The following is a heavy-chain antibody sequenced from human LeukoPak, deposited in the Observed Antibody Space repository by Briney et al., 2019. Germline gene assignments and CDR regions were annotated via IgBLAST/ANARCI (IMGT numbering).Heavy chain of an antibody. CDR2: ISNSGGST. CDR1: GFTFITYA. Sequence: GGSLRLSCAASGFTFITYAMSWVRQAPGKGLEWVSAISNSGGSTYYADSVKGRFTISRDNSKNTLYLQMNSLRAGDTAVYYCAKAVEYSSSSGAFDIWGQGTMVTVSS. CDR3: AKAVEYSSSSGAFDI. V-gene: IGHV3-23*01. J-gene: IGHJ3*02. D-gene: IGHD6-6*01.